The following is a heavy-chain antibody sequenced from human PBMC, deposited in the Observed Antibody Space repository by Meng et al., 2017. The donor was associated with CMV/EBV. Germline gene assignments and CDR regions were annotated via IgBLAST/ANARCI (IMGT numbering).Heavy chain of an antibody. Sequence: QVQLVPAAAEVKKPVSSVKVSSKASGGTFSTFAISWGRQAPGEGLEWMGGIIPVFETANYAERFQDRVTITADDSTTTAYMELSSLRADDTALYFGARGGDSWYSDYWGQGTLVTVSS. CDR3: ARGGDSWYSDY. CDR2: IIPVFETA. V-gene: IGHV1-69*12. CDR1: GGTFSTFA. J-gene: IGHJ4*02. D-gene: IGHD1-26*01.